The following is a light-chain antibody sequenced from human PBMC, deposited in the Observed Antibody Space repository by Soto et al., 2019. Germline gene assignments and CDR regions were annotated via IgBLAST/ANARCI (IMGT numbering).Light chain of an antibody. CDR2: GAS. CDR3: QQYGSSLS. CDR1: QSISSY. J-gene: IGKJ3*01. V-gene: IGKV3-20*01. Sequence: VLTQSPATLSLSPGERVTLSCRASQSISSYLAWYQQTPGQAPRLLIYGASSRATGIPDRFSGSGSGTDFTLTISRLEPEDFAVYYCQQYGSSLSFGPGTKVDIK.